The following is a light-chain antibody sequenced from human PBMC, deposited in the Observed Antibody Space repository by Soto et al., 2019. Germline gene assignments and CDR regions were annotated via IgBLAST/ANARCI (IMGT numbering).Light chain of an antibody. CDR1: SSDVGGFNY. CDR3: NSYTSSSTYV. V-gene: IGLV2-14*03. CDR2: DVT. J-gene: IGLJ1*01. Sequence: QSALTQPASVSGSPGQSITISCTGTSSDVGGFNYVSWYQQHLGKAPKLMIYDVTNRPSGVSYRFSGSKSGNTASLTISGLQAEDEADYYCNSYTSSSTYVFGTGTKVTVL.